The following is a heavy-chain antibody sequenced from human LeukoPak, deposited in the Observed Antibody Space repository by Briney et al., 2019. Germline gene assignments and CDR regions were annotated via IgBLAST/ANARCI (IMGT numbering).Heavy chain of an antibody. V-gene: IGHV1-18*01. CDR2: ISGYNGNT. CDR1: GYTFTNDG. CDR3: ARASMVRGYVFVDY. D-gene: IGHD3-10*01. Sequence: GPSVKVSCKASGYTFTNDGISWVRQAPRQGLEWMGWISGYNGNTMYSQKLQGRVTMTEDTSTDTAYMELSSLRSEDTAVYYCARASMVRGYVFVDYWGQGTLVTVSS. J-gene: IGHJ4*02.